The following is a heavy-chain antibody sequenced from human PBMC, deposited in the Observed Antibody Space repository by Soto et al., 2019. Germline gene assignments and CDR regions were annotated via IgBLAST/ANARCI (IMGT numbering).Heavy chain of an antibody. Sequence: QVQLVESGGGVVQPGRSLRLSCAASGFTFSSYGMHWVRQAPGKGLEWVAVISYDGSNKYYADSVKGRFTISRDNSKNTLYLRMNSLRAEDTAVYYCAKEYYDILTEPHPFDYWGQGTLVTVSS. CDR1: GFTFSSYG. V-gene: IGHV3-30*18. CDR3: AKEYYDILTEPHPFDY. CDR2: ISYDGSNK. D-gene: IGHD3-9*01. J-gene: IGHJ4*02.